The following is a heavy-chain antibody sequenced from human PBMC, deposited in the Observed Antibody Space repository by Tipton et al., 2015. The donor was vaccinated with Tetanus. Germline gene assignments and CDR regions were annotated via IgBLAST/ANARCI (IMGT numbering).Heavy chain of an antibody. CDR1: GDSMTRYY. V-gene: IGHV4-4*08. CDR3: AVLPKHWQAPRGAP. J-gene: IGHJ5*02. D-gene: IGHD1-1*01. CDR2: IFASGST. Sequence: TLSLTCTVSGDSMTRYYWSWIRQPPGKGLEWISYIFASGSTNYNPALKSRVTISMDTSKNQISLIITSMTAADAAVYYCAVLPKHWQAPRGAPWGQGILVTVSS.